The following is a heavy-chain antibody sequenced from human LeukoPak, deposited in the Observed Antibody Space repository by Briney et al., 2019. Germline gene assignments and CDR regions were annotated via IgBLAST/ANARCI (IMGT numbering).Heavy chain of an antibody. V-gene: IGHV4-39*01. J-gene: IGHJ4*02. CDR2: IYYSGST. Sequence: SETLSLTCTVSGGSISSSSYYWGWIRQPPGKGLEWIGSIYYSGSTYYNPSLKSRVTISVDTSKNQFSLKLSSVTAADTAVYYCARLPHYYDSSGYPDYWGQGTLVTVSS. CDR1: GGSISSSSYY. CDR3: ARLPHYYDSSGYPDY. D-gene: IGHD3-22*01.